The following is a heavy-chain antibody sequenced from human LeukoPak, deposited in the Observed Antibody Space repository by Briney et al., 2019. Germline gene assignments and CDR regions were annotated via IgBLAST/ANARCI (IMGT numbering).Heavy chain of an antibody. J-gene: IGHJ4*02. CDR3: AILGGSSPFDY. Sequence: SETLSLTCTVSGGSINSYYWSWARQPAGKGLEWIGRIYTSGSTNYNPSLKSRVTMSVDTSKNQFSLKLISVTAADTAVYYCAILGGSSPFDYWGQGTLVTVSS. CDR2: IYTSGST. D-gene: IGHD6-6*01. V-gene: IGHV4-4*07. CDR1: GGSINSYY.